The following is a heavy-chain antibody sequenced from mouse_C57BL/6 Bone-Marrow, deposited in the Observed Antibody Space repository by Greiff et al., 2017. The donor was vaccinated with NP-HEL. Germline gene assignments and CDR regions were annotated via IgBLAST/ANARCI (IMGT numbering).Heavy chain of an antibody. D-gene: IGHD2-4*01. J-gene: IGHJ3*01. CDR2: ISSGGSYT. V-gene: IGHV5-6*01. CDR1: GFTFSSYG. Sequence: EVKLLESGGDLVKPGGSLKLSCAASGFTFSSYGMSWVRQTPDKRLEWVATISSGGSYTYYPDSVQGRFTISRDNAKNTLYLQISILKSEDTAMYYCASPYDYDVAWFAYWGQGTRVTVSA. CDR3: ASPYDYDVAWFAY.